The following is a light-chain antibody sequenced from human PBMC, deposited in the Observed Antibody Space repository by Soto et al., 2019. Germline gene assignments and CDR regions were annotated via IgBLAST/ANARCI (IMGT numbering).Light chain of an antibody. CDR3: QQYKSYSPYT. J-gene: IGKJ2*01. CDR1: QSISSW. V-gene: IGKV1-5*01. Sequence: DIQMTQSPSTLSASVGDRVTLTCRASQSISSWLAWYQQKPGQAPKLLIYDASSLESGVPSRFSGSGSGTEFTLTISSLQPDDLETYYCQQYKSYSPYTFGQGTKLEIK. CDR2: DAS.